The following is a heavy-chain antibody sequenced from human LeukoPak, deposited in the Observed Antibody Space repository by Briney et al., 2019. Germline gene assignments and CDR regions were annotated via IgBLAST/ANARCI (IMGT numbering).Heavy chain of an antibody. D-gene: IGHD4-17*01. CDR2: IIPIFGTA. J-gene: IGHJ5*02. V-gene: IGHV1-69*13. Sequence: ASVKVSCKASGYTFTSYGISWVRQAPGQGLEWMGGIIPIFGTANYAQKFQGRVTITADESTSTAYMELSSLRSEDTAVYYCASQTDYGVTTPFDPWGQGTLVTVSS. CDR3: ASQTDYGVTTPFDP. CDR1: GYTFTSYG.